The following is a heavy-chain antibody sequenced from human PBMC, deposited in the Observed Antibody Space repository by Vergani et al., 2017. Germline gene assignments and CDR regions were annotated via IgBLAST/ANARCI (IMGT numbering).Heavy chain of an antibody. Sequence: QVQLQASGPGRVKPSQTLSLTCTMSGGSISAGYYFWSWIRQPAGKGLEWLGHISASGNASHSPSLKTRVSMSVDTSTNQFSLTVTSVTAADTAIYFCARRSGGYYSGGKVHPLRTAFDVWVHGTVVTVSS. D-gene: IGHD2-15*01. V-gene: IGHV4-61*02. J-gene: IGHJ3*01. CDR1: GGSISAGYYF. CDR2: ISASGNA. CDR3: ARRSGGYYSGGKVHPLRTAFDV.